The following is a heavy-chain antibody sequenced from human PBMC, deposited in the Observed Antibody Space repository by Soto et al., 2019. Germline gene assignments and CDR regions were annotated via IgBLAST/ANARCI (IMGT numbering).Heavy chain of an antibody. V-gene: IGHV4-59*01. Sequence: NLSETLSLTCTVSGTSISSYYWSWIRQPPGKGLEWIANIHYSGTTNYNPSLASRVTLSVDTSKNQFSLKMTSVTAADRAMYFCARYNSYAIDYWGRGTLVTVS. D-gene: IGHD2-8*01. J-gene: IGHJ4*02. CDR2: IHYSGTT. CDR1: GTSISSYY. CDR3: ARYNSYAIDY.